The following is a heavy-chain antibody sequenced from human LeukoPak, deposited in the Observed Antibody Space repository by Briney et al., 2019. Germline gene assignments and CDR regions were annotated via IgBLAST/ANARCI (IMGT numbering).Heavy chain of an antibody. D-gene: IGHD2-2*01. J-gene: IGHJ6*02. Sequence: PGRSLRLSCAASGFTFSSYAMHWVRQAPGKGLEWVAVISYDGSNKYYADSVKGRFTTSRDNSKNTLYLQMNSLRAEDTAVYYCARGQYQLLFPYYYYYGMDVWGQGTTVTVSS. CDR2: ISYDGSNK. CDR3: ARGQYQLLFPYYYYYGMDV. V-gene: IGHV3-30-3*01. CDR1: GFTFSSYA.